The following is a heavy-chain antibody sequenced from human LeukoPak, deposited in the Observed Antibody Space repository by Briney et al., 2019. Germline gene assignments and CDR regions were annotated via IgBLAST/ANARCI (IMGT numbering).Heavy chain of an antibody. CDR1: GGTFSSYA. D-gene: IGHD3-22*01. J-gene: IGHJ4*02. V-gene: IGHV1-69*05. Sequence: ASVKVSCKASGGTFSSYAISWVRQAPGQGLEWMGRIIPIFGTANYAQKFQGRVTITTDESTSTAYMELSSLRSEDTAVYYCAGVKKVNYDSSGPYGYWGQGTLSPSPQ. CDR3: AGVKKVNYDSSGPYGY. CDR2: IIPIFGTA.